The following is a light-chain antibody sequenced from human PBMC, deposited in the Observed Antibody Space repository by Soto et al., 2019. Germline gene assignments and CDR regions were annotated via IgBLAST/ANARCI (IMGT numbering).Light chain of an antibody. V-gene: IGKV3-20*01. Sequence: EIVLTQSPGTLSLSPGERATLSCRASQSDSSSFLGWYQQKPGQAPRLLIFGASSRAAGSPDRFSGSGSGTDFTLTISRLEPEDFAVYYCQQYGSSPTFGQGTRLEIK. CDR3: QQYGSSPT. CDR2: GAS. CDR1: QSDSSSF. J-gene: IGKJ5*01.